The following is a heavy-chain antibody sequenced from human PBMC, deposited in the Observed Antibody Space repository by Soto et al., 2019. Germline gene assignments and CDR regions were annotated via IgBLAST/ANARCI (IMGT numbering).Heavy chain of an antibody. CDR3: ARGHYDFWSGYFATIDY. D-gene: IGHD3-3*01. CDR1: GGSISSYY. Sequence: QVQLQESGPGLVKPSETLSLTCTVSGGSISSYYWSWIRQPPGNGLEWIGCIHYSGSTKYNPSLRSRVTKSADTSKNQFSLKLSSVTAADTAVYYCARGHYDFWSGYFATIDYWAQGTLVIVSS. V-gene: IGHV4-59*08. J-gene: IGHJ4*02. CDR2: IHYSGST.